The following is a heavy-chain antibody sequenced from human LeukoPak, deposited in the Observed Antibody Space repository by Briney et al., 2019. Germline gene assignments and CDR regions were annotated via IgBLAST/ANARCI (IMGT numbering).Heavy chain of an antibody. CDR1: GGSISSYY. D-gene: IGHD2-21*02. V-gene: IGHV4-4*07. Sequence: SETLSLTCTVSGGSISSYYWSWIRQPAGKGLEWIGRIYTSGSTNYNPSLKSRVTISVDTSKNQFSLKLSSVTAADTAVYYCARRKAYCGGDCYTFDIWGQGTMVTVSS. CDR2: IYTSGST. J-gene: IGHJ3*02. CDR3: ARRKAYCGGDCYTFDI.